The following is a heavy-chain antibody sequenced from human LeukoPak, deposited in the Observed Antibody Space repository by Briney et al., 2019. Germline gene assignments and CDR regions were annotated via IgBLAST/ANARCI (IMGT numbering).Heavy chain of an antibody. J-gene: IGHJ4*02. CDR3: ARLPYYSSGWGVHFDY. V-gene: IGHV5-51*01. Sequence: GESLKISCKGSGYRFTSYWIGWVRQMPGKGLEWMGIIYPADSDTRNSPSFQGQVTISADKSISTAYLQWSSLKASDTAMYYCARLPYYSSGWGVHFDYWGQGTLVTVSS. D-gene: IGHD6-19*01. CDR2: IYPADSDT. CDR1: GYRFTSYW.